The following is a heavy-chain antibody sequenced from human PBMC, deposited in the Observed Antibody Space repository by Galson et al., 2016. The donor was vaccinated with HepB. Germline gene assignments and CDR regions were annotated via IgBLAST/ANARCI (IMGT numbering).Heavy chain of an antibody. CDR2: IDWNDDE. Sequence: PALVKPTQTLTLTCTFSGFSLTTSGMFVSWIRQPPGKALEWLALIDWNDDEYYSTSLKARLTISKDASRNQVLLTMTQMDPVDTATYYCARMRKDFYDSRTYHPPRLGYHYYGVDVWGQGTTVAVSS. CDR3: ARMRKDFYDSRTYHPPRLGYHYYGVDV. D-gene: IGHD3-10*01. J-gene: IGHJ6*02. CDR1: GFSLTTSGMF. V-gene: IGHV2-70*01.